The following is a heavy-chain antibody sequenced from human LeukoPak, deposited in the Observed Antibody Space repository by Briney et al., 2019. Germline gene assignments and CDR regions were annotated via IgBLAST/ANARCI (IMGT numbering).Heavy chain of an antibody. D-gene: IGHD6-19*01. CDR3: ATKQWLAPPPDS. J-gene: IGHJ6*01. Sequence: GGSLRLSCAASGFTFSKHWMLWVRQAPGTGLQSVSRINTDGTVTTYADSVKGRFTVSRDNADNTMFLQMNSVRDEDTAVYYCATKQWLAPPPDSWGQGTPVTVSS. CDR1: GFTFSKHW. CDR2: INTDGTVT. V-gene: IGHV3-74*01.